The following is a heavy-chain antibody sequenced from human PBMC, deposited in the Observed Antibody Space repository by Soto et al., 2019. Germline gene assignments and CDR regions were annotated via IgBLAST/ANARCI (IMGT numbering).Heavy chain of an antibody. D-gene: IGHD6-19*01. V-gene: IGHV1-18*01. CDR2: ISAYNGNT. Sequence: ASVKVSCKASGYTFTSYGISWVRQAPGQGLEWMGWISAYNGNTNYAQKLQGRVTTTTDTSTSTAYMELRSLRSDDTAVYYCARAGIAVAGTKRRLVGFDRPDDAFDIWGQGTMVTVS. CDR3: ARAGIAVAGTKRRLVGFDRPDDAFDI. CDR1: GYTFTSYG. J-gene: IGHJ3*02.